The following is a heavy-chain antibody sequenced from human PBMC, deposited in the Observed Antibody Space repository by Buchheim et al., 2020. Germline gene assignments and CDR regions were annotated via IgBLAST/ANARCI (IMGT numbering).Heavy chain of an antibody. V-gene: IGHV3-66*01. CDR1: GFSVSSNY. CDR2: IYGNDDP. Sequence: VESGGGLVQPGGSLRLSRAASGFSVSSNYMNWVRQPPGKGLEWVSLIYGNDDPKYTDSARGRFTISRDDSQNIVFLHMNRLRVEDTAVYYCARDTSSPARADWWGRGTL. D-gene: IGHD3/OR15-3a*01. J-gene: IGHJ4*02. CDR3: ARDTSSPARADW.